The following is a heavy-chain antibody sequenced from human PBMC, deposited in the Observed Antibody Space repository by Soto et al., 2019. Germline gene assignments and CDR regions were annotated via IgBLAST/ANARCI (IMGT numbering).Heavy chain of an antibody. CDR3: ARSSGGNFGIIIEGPDWFAR. J-gene: IGHJ5*02. D-gene: IGHD1-26*01. Sequence: GASVKVSCKAPRDTFTSYYINWVRQAPGQGLEWMGVINPHGGSTAYAQKFKGRVTLTRDTSASTVYMEVSSLTSEDTAIYYCARSSGGNFGIIIEGPDWFARLGPGTLV. CDR1: RDTFTSYY. CDR2: INPHGGST. V-gene: IGHV1-46*01.